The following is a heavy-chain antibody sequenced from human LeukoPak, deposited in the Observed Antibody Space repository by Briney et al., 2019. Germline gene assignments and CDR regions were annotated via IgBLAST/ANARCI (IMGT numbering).Heavy chain of an antibody. CDR2: IYYSGST. Sequence: PSETLSLTCTVSGGSINSYYWSWIRQPPGKGLEWIGYIYYSGSTNYSPSLKSRVTISLDTSKNQFTLKLTSVTAADTAVYYCARGLGVVTATLDHWGQGTLVTVSS. D-gene: IGHD2-21*02. V-gene: IGHV4-59*01. CDR1: GGSINSYY. J-gene: IGHJ4*02. CDR3: ARGLGVVTATLDH.